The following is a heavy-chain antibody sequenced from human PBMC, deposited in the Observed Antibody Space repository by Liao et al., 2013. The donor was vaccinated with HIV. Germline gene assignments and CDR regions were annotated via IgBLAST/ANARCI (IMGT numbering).Heavy chain of an antibody. Sequence: QLQLRESGPGLVRPSETLSLTCNVSGDSISSSSSYWGWIRQSPGKGLEWIGDIFYSGKSYYNPSLKSRVTISVDTSKKQFSLQLSSVTAADTAVYYCARVPRCSESYKRKMGDCPEYFQYWGQGTLVTVSS. CDR1: GDSISSSSSY. V-gene: IGHV4-39*07. J-gene: IGHJ1*01. CDR3: ARVPRCSESYKRKMGDCPEYFQY. CDR2: IFYSGKS. D-gene: IGHD1-26*01.